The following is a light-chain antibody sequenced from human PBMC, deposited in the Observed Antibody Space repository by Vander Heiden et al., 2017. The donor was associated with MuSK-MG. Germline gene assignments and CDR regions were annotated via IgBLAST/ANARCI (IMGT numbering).Light chain of an antibody. Sequence: QSALTQPASVSGSPGQSITISCTGTSSDVGGYNYVSWYQQHPGKAPKLMIYDASNRPSGVSNRFSGSKSGNTASLTISGLQAEDEADYYCSSYTSSSPSFGGGTKLTVL. CDR1: SSDVGGYNY. CDR3: SSYTSSSPS. J-gene: IGLJ2*01. V-gene: IGLV2-14*01. CDR2: DAS.